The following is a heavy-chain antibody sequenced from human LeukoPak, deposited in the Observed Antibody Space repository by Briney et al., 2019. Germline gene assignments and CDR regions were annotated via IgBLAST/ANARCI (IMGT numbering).Heavy chain of an antibody. J-gene: IGHJ4*02. CDR1: GFTLSSYA. CDR2: ISDSGGST. D-gene: IGHD6-19*01. Sequence: PGGSLRLSCAASGFTLSSYAMSWVRQTPGKGLEWVSGISDSGGSTVYADSIKGRFIISRDNSKNMLYLQMNSLRAEDTAVYYCAKDNRRHYTSGPNPDSLHWGQGALVTVSS. V-gene: IGHV3-23*01. CDR3: AKDNRRHYTSGPNPDSLH.